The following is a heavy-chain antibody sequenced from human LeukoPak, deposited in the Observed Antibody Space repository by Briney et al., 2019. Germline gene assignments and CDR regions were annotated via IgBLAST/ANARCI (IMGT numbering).Heavy chain of an antibody. V-gene: IGHV3-33*01. CDR2: IWYDGSNK. CDR1: GFTFSSYG. D-gene: IGHD6-6*01. J-gene: IGHJ6*03. Sequence: ERSLRLSCAASGFTFSSYGMHWVRQAPGKGLEWVAVIWYDGSNKYYADSVKGRFTISRDNSKNTLYLQMNSLRAEDTAVYCCARDGYSSSSWGADYYYYYYMDVWGKGTTVTVSS. CDR3: ARDGYSSSSWGADYYYYYYMDV.